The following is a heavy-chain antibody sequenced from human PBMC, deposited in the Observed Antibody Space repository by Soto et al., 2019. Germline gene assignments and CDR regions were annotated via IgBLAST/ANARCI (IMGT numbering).Heavy chain of an antibody. J-gene: IGHJ3*02. V-gene: IGHV3-23*01. Sequence: EVQLLESGGGLVQPGGSLRLSCAASGFTFSSYAMSWVRQAPGKGLEWDSAITASGDTTYYADSVKGRFTISRDNSKSTMYWQMNSRRAEDTALYYWAKVRPLRDCTRTSCLGAFDIWGQGTMVTVSS. CDR2: ITASGDTT. CDR3: AKVRPLRDCTRTSCLGAFDI. CDR1: GFTFSSYA. D-gene: IGHD2-2*01.